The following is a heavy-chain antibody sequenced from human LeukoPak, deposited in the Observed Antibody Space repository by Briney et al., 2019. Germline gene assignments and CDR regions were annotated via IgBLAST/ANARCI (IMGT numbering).Heavy chain of an antibody. Sequence: GGSLRLSCAASGFTFSSYGMHWVRQAPGKGLEWVAFIRYDGSNKYYADSVKGRFTISRDNSKNTLYLQMNSLRAEDTAVYYCAKGSAYCSSTSCLESHFDYWGQGTLVTVSS. CDR3: AKGSAYCSSTSCLESHFDY. J-gene: IGHJ4*02. CDR1: GFTFSSYG. V-gene: IGHV3-30*02. D-gene: IGHD2-2*01. CDR2: IRYDGSNK.